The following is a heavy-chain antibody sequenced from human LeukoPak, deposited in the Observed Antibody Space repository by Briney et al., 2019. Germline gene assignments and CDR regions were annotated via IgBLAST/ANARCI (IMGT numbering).Heavy chain of an antibody. CDR2: ISHSGST. D-gene: IGHD4-23*01. CDR1: GGSFSGYY. V-gene: IGHV4-34*01. Sequence: PSETLSLTCAVYGGSFSGYYWNWIRQPPGKGLEWIGEISHSGSTNYNPSLKSRVTISVDTSKNQFSLKVNSVTAADTAVYYCATRPTPPYYYYYMDVWGKGTTVTVSS. J-gene: IGHJ6*03. CDR3: ATRPTPPYYYYYMDV.